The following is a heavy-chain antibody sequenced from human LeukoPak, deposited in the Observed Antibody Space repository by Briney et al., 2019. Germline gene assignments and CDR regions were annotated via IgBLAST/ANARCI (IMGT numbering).Heavy chain of an antibody. V-gene: IGHV3-30-3*01. CDR1: GFTFSSYA. Sequence: PGGSLRLSCAPSGFTFSSYAMHWVRQAPGKGLEWVAVISYDGSNKYYADSVKGRFTISRDNSKNTLYLQMNSLRAEDTAVYYCAKDRAWDAGPFDYWGQGALVTVSS. J-gene: IGHJ4*02. CDR3: AKDRAWDAGPFDY. CDR2: ISYDGSNK. D-gene: IGHD1-26*01.